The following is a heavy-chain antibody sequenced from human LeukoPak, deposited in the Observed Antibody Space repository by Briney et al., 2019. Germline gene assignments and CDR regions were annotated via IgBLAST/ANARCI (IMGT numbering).Heavy chain of an antibody. V-gene: IGHV3-30*04. J-gene: IGHJ6*02. Sequence: GGSLRLSCAASGFTFSSYAMHWVRQAPGKGLEWVAVISYDGSNKYYADSVKGRFTISRDNSKNTLYLQMNSLRAEDTAVYYCATDGVVVPAARYYYYAMDVWGQGTTVTVSS. CDR2: ISYDGSNK. CDR3: ATDGVVVPAARYYYYAMDV. D-gene: IGHD2-2*01. CDR1: GFTFSSYA.